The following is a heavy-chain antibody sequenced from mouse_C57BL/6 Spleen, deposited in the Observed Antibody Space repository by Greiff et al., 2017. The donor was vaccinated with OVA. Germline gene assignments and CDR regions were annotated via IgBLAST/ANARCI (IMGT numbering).Heavy chain of an antibody. Sequence: QVQLKQSGAELVRPGASVTLSCKASGYTFTDYEMHWVKQTPVHGLEWIGAIDPETGGTAYNQKFKGKAILTADKSSSTAYMELRSLTSEDSAVYYRTRSLNWVYWYFDVWGTGTTVTVSS. CDR3: TRSLNWVYWYFDV. CDR1: GYTFTDYE. V-gene: IGHV1-15*01. CDR2: IDPETGGT. J-gene: IGHJ1*03. D-gene: IGHD4-1*01.